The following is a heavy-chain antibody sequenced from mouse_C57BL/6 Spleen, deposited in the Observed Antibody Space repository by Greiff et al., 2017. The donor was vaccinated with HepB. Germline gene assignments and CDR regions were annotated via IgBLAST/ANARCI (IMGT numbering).Heavy chain of an antibody. D-gene: IGHD3-2*02. V-gene: IGHV5-4*01. Sequence: EVKLMESGGGLVKPGGSLKLSCAASGFTFSSYAMSWVRQTPEKRLEWVATISDGGSYTYYPDNVKGRFTISRDNAKNNLYLQMSHLKSEDTAMYYCARDPGSSGYVAWGQGTSVTVSS. J-gene: IGHJ4*01. CDR1: GFTFSSYA. CDR2: ISDGGSYT. CDR3: ARDPGSSGYVA.